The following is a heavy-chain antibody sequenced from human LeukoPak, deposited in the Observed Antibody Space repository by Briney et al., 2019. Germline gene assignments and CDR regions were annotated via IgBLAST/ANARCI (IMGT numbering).Heavy chain of an antibody. D-gene: IGHD6-19*01. Sequence: SETLSLTCAVYGGSFSGYYWSWIRQPPGKGLEWIGEINHSGSTNYNPSLKSRVTISVDTSKNQFSLTLSSVTAADTAVYYCARRPAGYSSGWFDYWGQGTLVTVSS. J-gene: IGHJ4*02. V-gene: IGHV4-34*01. CDR1: GGSFSGYY. CDR3: ARRPAGYSSGWFDY. CDR2: INHSGST.